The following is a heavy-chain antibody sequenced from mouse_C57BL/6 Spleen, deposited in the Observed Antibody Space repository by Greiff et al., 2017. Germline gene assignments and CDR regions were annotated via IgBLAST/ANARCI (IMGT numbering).Heavy chain of an antibody. D-gene: IGHD2-3*01. J-gene: IGHJ2*01. CDR3: ARVHDGHHEDFDY. V-gene: IGHV1-72*01. CDR2: IDPNSGGT. Sequence: VQLQQPGAELVKPGASVKLSCKASGYTFTSYWMHWVKQRPGRGLEWIGRIDPNSGGTKYNEKFKSKATLTEDKPSSTAYMQLSSLTSEDSAVYYCARVHDGHHEDFDYWGQGTTLTVSS. CDR1: GYTFTSYW.